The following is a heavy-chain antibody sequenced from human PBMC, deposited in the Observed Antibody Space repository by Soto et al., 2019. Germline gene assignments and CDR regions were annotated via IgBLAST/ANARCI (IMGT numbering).Heavy chain of an antibody. Sequence: QVQLQESGPGLVTPSQALSLTCSVSGGPISGGGYYWSWIRQHPGKALGWIGYIFYSGATYYNPSLKSRSFISVDTSKNQFSLRLSSVTAADTAVYYCARVQPYDYGANSGWFDPWGQGTLVTVSA. CDR1: GGPISGGGYY. D-gene: IGHD4-17*01. V-gene: IGHV4-31*03. CDR2: IFYSGAT. CDR3: ARVQPYDYGANSGWFDP. J-gene: IGHJ5*02.